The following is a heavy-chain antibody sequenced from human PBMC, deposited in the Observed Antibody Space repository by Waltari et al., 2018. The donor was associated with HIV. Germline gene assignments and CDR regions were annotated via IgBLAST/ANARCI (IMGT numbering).Heavy chain of an antibody. Sequence: VQLVQSGAEMRKPGASVKVSCRASGYTFSAYTISWVRQAPVQGLEWMGWCSGYNGNTNYAQKFQGRVNMTTDTSTSTAHMELRSLRSDDTAVYYCARGVSIVRGVMIRGHMDVWGQGTTVTVSS. CDR2: CSGYNGNT. CDR1: GYTFSAYT. CDR3: ARGVSIVRGVMIRGHMDV. D-gene: IGHD3-10*01. V-gene: IGHV1-18*01. J-gene: IGHJ6*02.